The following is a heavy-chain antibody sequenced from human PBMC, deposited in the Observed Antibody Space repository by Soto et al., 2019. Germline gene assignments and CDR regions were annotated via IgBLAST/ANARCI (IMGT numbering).Heavy chain of an antibody. V-gene: IGHV1-2*02. D-gene: IGHD1-20*01. CDR2: MNPRSGGS. CDR3: TRETVAGITGLDY. J-gene: IGHJ4*02. Sequence: GASVKVSCKASGYTFTNYYMHWLRQAPGQGLEWMGWMNPRSGGSKYAQAFQDRVTISRDASENILYLQMNSLRVDDTALYYCTRETVAGITGLDYWGPGTLVTVSS. CDR1: GYTFTNYY.